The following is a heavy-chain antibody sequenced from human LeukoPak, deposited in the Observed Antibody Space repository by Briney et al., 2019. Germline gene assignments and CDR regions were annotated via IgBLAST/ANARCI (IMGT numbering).Heavy chain of an antibody. CDR1: GFTFSSYA. V-gene: IGHV3-23*01. CDR2: ISGSGGST. D-gene: IGHD2-2*01. Sequence: GGSLRLSCAASGFTFSSYAMSWVRQAPGKGLEWVSAISGSGGSTYYADSVKGRFTISRDNSKNTLYLQMNSLRAEDTAVYYCARESSGRYCSSTSCYLDYWGQGTLVTVSS. J-gene: IGHJ4*02. CDR3: ARESSGRYCSSTSCYLDY.